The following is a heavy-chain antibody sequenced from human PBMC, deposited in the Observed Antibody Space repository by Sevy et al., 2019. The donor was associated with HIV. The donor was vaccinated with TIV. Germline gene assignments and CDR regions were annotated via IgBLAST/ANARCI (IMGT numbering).Heavy chain of an antibody. CDR2: IIPIFGTA. J-gene: IGHJ6*02. CDR1: GGTFSSYA. D-gene: IGHD2-8*02. V-gene: IGHV1-69*13. Sequence: VKVSCKASGGTFSSYAISWVLQAPGQGLEWMGGIIPIFGTANYAQKFQGRVTITADESTSTAYMELSSLRSEDTAVYYCAIRDCTGGVCYGPYYYYGMDVWGQGTTVTVSS. CDR3: AIRDCTGGVCYGPYYYYGMDV.